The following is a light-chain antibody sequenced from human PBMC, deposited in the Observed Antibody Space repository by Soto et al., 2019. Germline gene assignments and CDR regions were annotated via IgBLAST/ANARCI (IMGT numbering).Light chain of an antibody. Sequence: DIVLTQSPGTLSLSHGERATLSCRASQRISSNYLAWYQQKPGQAPRLLIYAASSRATDIPARFSGSGSGTEFNLTISSLQSEDFAVYFCQQYDDWLRLTFGGGTKVDIK. J-gene: IGKJ4*01. CDR1: QRISSNY. CDR3: QQYDDWLRLT. CDR2: AAS. V-gene: IGKV3-20*01.